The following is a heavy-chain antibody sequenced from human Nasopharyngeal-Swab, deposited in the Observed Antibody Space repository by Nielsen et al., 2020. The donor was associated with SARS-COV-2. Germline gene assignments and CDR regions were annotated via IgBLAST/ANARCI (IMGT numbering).Heavy chain of an antibody. J-gene: IGHJ5*02. Sequence: WIRQPPGKGLEWIGEINHSGSTNYNPSLKSRVTISVDTSKNQFSLKLSSVTAADTAVYYCARARIGGVIGNWFDPWGQGTLVTVSS. CDR2: INHSGST. V-gene: IGHV4-34*01. D-gene: IGHD3-16*02. CDR3: ARARIGGVIGNWFDP.